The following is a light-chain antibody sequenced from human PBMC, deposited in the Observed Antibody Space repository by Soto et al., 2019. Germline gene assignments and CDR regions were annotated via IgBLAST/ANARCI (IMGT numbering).Light chain of an antibody. CDR3: MQGTHWPLT. V-gene: IGKV2-30*01. CDR2: KVS. CDR1: QSLVFRDGNTF. Sequence: VVMTQSPVSLTVTLGQPASISCRSSQSLVFRDGNTFLNWFQQRPGQSPRRLIYKVSNRDSGVPDRFSGSGSGTDFTLKISRVEADDVGVYYCMQGTHWPLTFGGGTKVDIK. J-gene: IGKJ4*01.